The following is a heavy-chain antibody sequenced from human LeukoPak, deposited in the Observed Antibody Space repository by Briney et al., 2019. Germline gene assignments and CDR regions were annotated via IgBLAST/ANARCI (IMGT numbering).Heavy chain of an antibody. CDR2: ITGDGGST. J-gene: IGHJ4*02. V-gene: IGHV3-23*01. CDR3: AKWGDYDVLTGYYDSDY. CDR1: GFTFSNYA. Sequence: GGSLRLSRAASGFTFSNYAMSWVRQAPGKGLEWVSAITGDGGSTYYADSVKGRFTISRDNSKNTLYLQMNSLRAEDTALYYCAKWGDYDVLTGYYDSDYWGQGTLVTVSS. D-gene: IGHD3-9*01.